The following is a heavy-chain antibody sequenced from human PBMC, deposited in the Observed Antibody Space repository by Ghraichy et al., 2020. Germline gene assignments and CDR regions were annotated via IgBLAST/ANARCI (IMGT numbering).Heavy chain of an antibody. CDR1: GFTFSSYS. J-gene: IGHJ6*02. CDR2: ISSSSSYI. D-gene: IGHD2-2*01. V-gene: IGHV3-21*01. Sequence: GESLNISCAASGFTFSSYSMNWVRQAPGKGLEWVSSISSSSSYIYYADSVKGRFTISRDNAKNSLYLQMNSLRAEDTAVYYCAIPLCSSTSCYGANNYYYYYGMDVCGQGTTVTVSS. CDR3: AIPLCSSTSCYGANNYYYYYGMDV.